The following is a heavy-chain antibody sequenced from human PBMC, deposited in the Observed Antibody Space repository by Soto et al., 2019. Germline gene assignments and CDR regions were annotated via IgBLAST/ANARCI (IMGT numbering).Heavy chain of an antibody. CDR2: IRSKAYGATT. Sequence: PGGSLRLSCSASGFTFGAYPVSWFRQAPGKGLQWVGFIRSKAYGATTEFAASVRGRFTISRDDSISIAYLQMNSLNSEDTAVYFCDRAVIIWELSPYQFDYWGQGTLVTVSS. D-gene: IGHD1-7*01. J-gene: IGHJ4*02. CDR1: GFTFGAYP. V-gene: IGHV3-49*03. CDR3: DRAVIIWELSPYQFDY.